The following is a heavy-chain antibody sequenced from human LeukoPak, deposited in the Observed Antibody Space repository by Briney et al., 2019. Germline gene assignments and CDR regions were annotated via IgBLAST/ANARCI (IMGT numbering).Heavy chain of an antibody. CDR3: ARRARNSDALDI. CDR1: GDSISSSSYY. Sequence: SETLSLTCTVSGDSISSSSYYWGWVRQPPGKGLEWIGNIYYSGSIYYNPSLKSRVTISVDTSKNQFSLKLTSVTAADTAVYYCARRARNSDALDIWGQGTMVTASS. V-gene: IGHV4-39*01. J-gene: IGHJ3*02. D-gene: IGHD4-23*01. CDR2: IYYSGSI.